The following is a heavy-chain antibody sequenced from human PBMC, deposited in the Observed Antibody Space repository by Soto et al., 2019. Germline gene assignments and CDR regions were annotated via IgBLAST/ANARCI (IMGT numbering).Heavy chain of an antibody. Sequence: QVQLQESGPGLVKPSQTLSLTCTVSGGSISSGDYYWSWIRQPPGKGLEWIGYIYYSGSTYYNPSLKSRVTISVDTSKNQFSLKLSSMTAADTAVYYCARGGNILTGYYDYWGQGTLVTVSS. D-gene: IGHD3-9*01. CDR2: IYYSGST. CDR1: GGSISSGDYY. J-gene: IGHJ4*02. CDR3: ARGGNILTGYYDY. V-gene: IGHV4-30-4*01.